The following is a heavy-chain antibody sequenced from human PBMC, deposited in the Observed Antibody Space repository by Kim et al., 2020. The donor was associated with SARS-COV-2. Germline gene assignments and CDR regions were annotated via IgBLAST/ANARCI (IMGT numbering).Heavy chain of an antibody. V-gene: IGHV2-70*13. J-gene: IGHJ3*02. Sequence: SGPTLVNPTQTLTLTCTFSGFSLTTRGMGVSWIRQPPGKALEWLALIDWDDDYYYRPSLKTRLTISKDTSKNQVVLTLTNVAPVDAATYYCARTRPKEEYVWGTYRHADIAFDIWGEGTTVTVSS. CDR1: GFSLTTRGMG. CDR2: IDWDDDY. D-gene: IGHD3-16*02. CDR3: ARTRPKEEYVWGTYRHADIAFDI.